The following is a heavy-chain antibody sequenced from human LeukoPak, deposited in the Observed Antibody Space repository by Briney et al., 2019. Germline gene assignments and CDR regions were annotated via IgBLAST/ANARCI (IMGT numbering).Heavy chain of an antibody. Sequence: GGSLRLSCAASGFTFSDYYVSWIRQAPGKGLEWVSYISSSSSYTNYADSVKGRFTISRDNAKNSLYLQMNSLGAEDTAVYYCASQTAAAGRSYGMDVWGQGTTVTVSS. CDR1: GFTFSDYY. CDR2: ISSSSSYT. CDR3: ASQTAAAGRSYGMDV. J-gene: IGHJ6*02. V-gene: IGHV3-11*03. D-gene: IGHD6-13*01.